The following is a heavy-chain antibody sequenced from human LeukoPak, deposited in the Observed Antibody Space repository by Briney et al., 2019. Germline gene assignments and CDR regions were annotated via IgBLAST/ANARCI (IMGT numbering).Heavy chain of an antibody. V-gene: IGHV1-2*06. D-gene: IGHD6-13*01. CDR1: GYTFTGYY. Sequence: ASVKVSCKASGYTFTGYYIHWVRQAPGQGLEWMGRINPNSGGTNYAQKFQGRVTMTRDTSISTAYMELSRLRSDDTAVYYCAREAKYSSSWSHAFDIWGQGTMVTVSS. CDR3: AREAKYSSSWSHAFDI. J-gene: IGHJ3*02. CDR2: INPNSGGT.